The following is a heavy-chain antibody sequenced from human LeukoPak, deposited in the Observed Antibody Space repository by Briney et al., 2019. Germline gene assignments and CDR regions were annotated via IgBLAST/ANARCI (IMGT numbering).Heavy chain of an antibody. D-gene: IGHD6-25*01. Sequence: GGSLRLSCAASGFAFTNYGMQWVRQAPGKGLEWVAVVSHDGSTTFYADSVKGRFTISRDNSKNTLDLQMDSLRPEDTAVYYCAKEPNPYSSGWYFQDWGQGTLVAVSS. V-gene: IGHV3-30*18. CDR1: GFAFTNYG. J-gene: IGHJ1*01. CDR2: VSHDGSTT. CDR3: AKEPNPYSSGWYFQD.